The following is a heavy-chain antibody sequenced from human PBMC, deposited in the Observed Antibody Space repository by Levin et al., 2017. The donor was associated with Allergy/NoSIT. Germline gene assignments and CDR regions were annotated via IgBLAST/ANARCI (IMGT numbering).Heavy chain of an antibody. CDR2: ISWNSGNI. CDR3: AKGADSSGSANVFDI. J-gene: IGHJ3*02. D-gene: IGHD3-22*01. CDR1: GFTFDDYA. Sequence: GGSLRLSCAASGFTFDDYAMHWVRQAPGKGLECVSGISWNSGNIGYADSVKGRFTISRDSAKNSLYLQMNSLRAEDTALYYCAKGADSSGSANVFDIWGQGTMVTVSS. V-gene: IGHV3-9*01.